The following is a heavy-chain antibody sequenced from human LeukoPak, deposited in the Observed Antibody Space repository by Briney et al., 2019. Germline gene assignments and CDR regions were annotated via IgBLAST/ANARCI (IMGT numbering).Heavy chain of an antibody. V-gene: IGHV1-46*01. J-gene: IGHJ4*02. CDR3: ARVFTPGRFDY. CDR1: GYSFTSYY. CDR2: INPSGGSA. Sequence: ASVKVSCKASGYSFTSYYMHWVRQAPGQGLEWMGIINPSGGSASYAQKFQGRGTMTSDTSTSTVYMEVSSLRSEDTAVYYCARVFTPGRFDYWGQGTLVTVSS.